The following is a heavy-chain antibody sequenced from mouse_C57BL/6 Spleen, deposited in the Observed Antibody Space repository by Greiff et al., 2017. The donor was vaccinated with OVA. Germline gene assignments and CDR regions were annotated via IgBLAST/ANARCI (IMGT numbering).Heavy chain of an antibody. J-gene: IGHJ4*01. CDR3: ARAPPGSYYAMDY. CDR2: INYDGSSI. V-gene: IGHV5-16*01. D-gene: IGHD4-1*01. Sequence: EVMLVESEGGLVQPGSSMKLSCTASGFTFSDYYMAWVRQVPEKGLEWVANINYDGSSIYYLDSLKSRFIISRDNAKNILYLQMSSLKSEDTATYYCARAPPGSYYAMDYWGQGTSVTVAS. CDR1: GFTFSDYY.